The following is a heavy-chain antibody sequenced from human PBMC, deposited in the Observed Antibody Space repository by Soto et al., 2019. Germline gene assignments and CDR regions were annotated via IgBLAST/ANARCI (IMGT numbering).Heavy chain of an antibody. V-gene: IGHV4-30-2*01. J-gene: IGHJ4*02. CDR1: GGSISSGGYS. D-gene: IGHD5-12*01. Sequence: QLQLQESGSGLVKPSQTLSLTCAVSGGSISSGGYSWSWIRQPPGKGLEWIGYIYHSGSTYYNPSLTTRVTISVDRSNNRFSLKLSSVTAADTAVYYCAAGGGLPRYYWGQGTLVTVSS. CDR2: IYHSGST. CDR3: AAGGGLPRYY.